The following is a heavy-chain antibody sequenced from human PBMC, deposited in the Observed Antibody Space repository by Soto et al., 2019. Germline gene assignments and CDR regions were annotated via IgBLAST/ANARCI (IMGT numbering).Heavy chain of an antibody. CDR3: ATGGYCSSTSCYNYYYYYGMDV. Sequence: ASVKVSCKASGYTFTSYDINWVRQATGQGLAWMGWMNPNSGNTGYAQKFQGRVTMTRNTSISTAYMELSSLRSEDTAVYYCATGGYCSSTSCYNYYYYYGMDVWGQGTTVTVSS. CDR1: GYTFTSYD. V-gene: IGHV1-8*01. J-gene: IGHJ6*02. CDR2: MNPNSGNT. D-gene: IGHD2-2*01.